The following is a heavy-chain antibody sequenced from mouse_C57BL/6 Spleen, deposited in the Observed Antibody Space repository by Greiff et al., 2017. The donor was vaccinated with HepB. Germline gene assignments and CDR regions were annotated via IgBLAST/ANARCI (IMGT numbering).Heavy chain of an antibody. CDR1: GFTFSDYG. Sequence: EVKVVESGGGLVKPGGSLKLSCAASGFTFSDYGMHWVRQAPEKGLEWVAYISSGSSTIYYADTVKGRFTISRDNAKNTLFLQMTSLRSEDTAMYYCARTNYYGSSDYAMDYWGQGTSVTVSS. CDR3: ARTNYYGSSDYAMDY. CDR2: ISSGSSTI. V-gene: IGHV5-17*01. J-gene: IGHJ4*01. D-gene: IGHD1-1*01.